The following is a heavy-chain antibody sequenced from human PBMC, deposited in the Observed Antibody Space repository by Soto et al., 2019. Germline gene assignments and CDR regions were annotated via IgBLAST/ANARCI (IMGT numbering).Heavy chain of an antibody. Sequence: GGSLRLSCAASGFTFNNYAMHWVRQAPGKGLEWVAVISFDGNNKYYSDSVKGRFTISRDNFKNTLSLQMTSLRPEDTALYYCERADGSNTIEWWGQGTMVTFYS. CDR3: ERADGSNTIEW. D-gene: IGHD3-3*01. V-gene: IGHV3-30*07. J-gene: IGHJ4*02. CDR2: ISFDGNNK. CDR1: GFTFNNYA.